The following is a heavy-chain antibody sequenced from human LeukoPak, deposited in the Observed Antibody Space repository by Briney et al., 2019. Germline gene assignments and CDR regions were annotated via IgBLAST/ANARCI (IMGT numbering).Heavy chain of an antibody. V-gene: IGHV3-30-3*01. CDR2: ISYDGSNK. J-gene: IGHJ4*02. Sequence: GRSLRLSCAASGFTFSSYAMHWVRQAPGKGLEWVAVISYDGSNKYYADSVKGRFTTSRDNSKNTLYLQMNSLRAEDTAMYYCARDGTIVVVVAALTYYFDYWGQGTLVTVSS. D-gene: IGHD2-15*01. CDR3: ARDGTIVVVVAALTYYFDY. CDR1: GFTFSSYA.